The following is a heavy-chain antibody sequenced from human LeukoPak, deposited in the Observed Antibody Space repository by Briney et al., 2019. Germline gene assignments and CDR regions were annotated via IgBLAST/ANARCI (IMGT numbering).Heavy chain of an antibody. J-gene: IGHJ4*02. CDR1: GGSISSSSYY. CDR2: IYYSGST. CDR3: ASRYSSGWYTESTSPWIN. Sequence: PSETLSLTCTVSGGSISSSSYYWGWIRQPPGKGLEWIGSIYYSGSTYYNPSLKSRVTISVATSKNQFSLKLSSVTAADTAVYYCASRYSSGWYTESTSPWINWGQGTLVTVSS. D-gene: IGHD6-19*01. V-gene: IGHV4-39*01.